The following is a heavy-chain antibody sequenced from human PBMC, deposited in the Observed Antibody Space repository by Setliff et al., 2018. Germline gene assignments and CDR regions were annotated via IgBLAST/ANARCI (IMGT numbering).Heavy chain of an antibody. J-gene: IGHJ6*02. CDR1: GYSISSGYY. V-gene: IGHV4-38-2*02. D-gene: IGHD6-19*01. Sequence: SETLSLTCTVSGYSISSGYYWGWIRQPPGKGLEWIGSIYHSGSTYYNPSLRSRVTITIDTSKNQFSLKMITVTAADSAVYYCARHNYRSSPNRSGLGKNYYGMDVWGRGTTVTVSS. CDR2: IYHSGST. CDR3: ARHNYRSSPNRSGLGKNYYGMDV.